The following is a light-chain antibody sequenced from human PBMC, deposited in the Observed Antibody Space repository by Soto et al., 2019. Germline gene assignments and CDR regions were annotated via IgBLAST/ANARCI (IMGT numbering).Light chain of an antibody. Sequence: QSALTQPASVSVSPGQSITISCTGTRSDVGGYNYVSWYQQHPGKAPKLMIFDVSNRPSGVSNRFSGSKSGNTASLTISGLQAEDEADYFCGSYTSSSTLEVFGGGTKLTVL. V-gene: IGLV2-14*03. CDR2: DVS. CDR1: RSDVGGYNY. J-gene: IGLJ3*02. CDR3: GSYTSSSTLEV.